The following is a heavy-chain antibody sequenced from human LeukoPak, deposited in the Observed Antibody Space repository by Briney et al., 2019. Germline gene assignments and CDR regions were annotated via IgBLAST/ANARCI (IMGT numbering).Heavy chain of an antibody. CDR1: GGSIRDYY. J-gene: IGHJ4*02. Sequence: KTSETLSLTCSVSGGSIRDYYWGWIRQPPGKGLEWIGSMFYSERADYNPSLKSRVTILADTSKKQLSLRLTSATAADTAVYYCARRGDGYPIDYWGQGTLVTVSS. CDR3: ARRGDGYPIDY. V-gene: IGHV4-39*01. D-gene: IGHD5-24*01. CDR2: MFYSERA.